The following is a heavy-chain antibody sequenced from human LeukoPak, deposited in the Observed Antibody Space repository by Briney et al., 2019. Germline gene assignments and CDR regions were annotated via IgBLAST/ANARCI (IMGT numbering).Heavy chain of an antibody. CDR1: GYSFTSYW. CDR3: ARHMITMVRGVMNWFDP. Sequence: GESLKISCKGSGYSFTSYWISWVRQMPGKGLEWMGRIDPSDSYTNYSPSFQGHVTISADKSISTAYLQWSSLKASDTAMYYCARHMITMVRGVMNWFDPWGQGTLVTASS. V-gene: IGHV5-10-1*01. D-gene: IGHD3-10*01. CDR2: IDPSDSYT. J-gene: IGHJ5*02.